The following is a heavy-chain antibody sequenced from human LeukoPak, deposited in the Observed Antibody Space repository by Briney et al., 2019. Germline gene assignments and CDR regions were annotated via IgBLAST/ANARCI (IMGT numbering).Heavy chain of an antibody. CDR1: GVTFSSYA. D-gene: IGHD6-13*01. Sequence: SVKLSCKASGVTFSSYAMSWVRQAPGQGLEWMGGIITIFGTANYAQKLQGRVTIITDESTSTAYMELSSLRSEDTAVYYCASSAAGTLLHWFDPWGQGTLVTVSS. CDR3: ASSAAGTLLHWFDP. J-gene: IGHJ5*02. V-gene: IGHV1-69*05. CDR2: IITIFGTA.